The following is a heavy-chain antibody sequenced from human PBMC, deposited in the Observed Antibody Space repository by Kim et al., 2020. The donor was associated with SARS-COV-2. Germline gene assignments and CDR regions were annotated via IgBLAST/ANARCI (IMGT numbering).Heavy chain of an antibody. D-gene: IGHD1-26*01. CDR3: ASGGELLENYYYYYGMDV. V-gene: IGHV1-3*01. Sequence: ASVKVSCKASGYTFTSYAMHWVRQAPGQRLEWMGWINAGNGNTKYSQKFQGRVTITRDTSASTAYMELSSLRSEDTAVYYCASGGELLENYYYYYGMDVWGQGTTVTVSS. CDR1: GYTFTSYA. CDR2: INAGNGNT. J-gene: IGHJ6*02.